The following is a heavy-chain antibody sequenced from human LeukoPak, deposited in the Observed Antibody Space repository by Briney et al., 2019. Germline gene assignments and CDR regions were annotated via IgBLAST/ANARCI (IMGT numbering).Heavy chain of an antibody. CDR1: GFTFSSYW. J-gene: IGHJ4*02. CDR2: IRQDGSEK. D-gene: IGHD3-16*02. V-gene: IGHV3-7*01. CDR3: ARVRGGVWGSYRYDY. Sequence: GRSLSLSCAASGFTFSSYWMSWVSQASGKGLEWVANIRQDGSEKYYVDSVKGRFTISRDNAKNSLYLQMNSLRAEDTAVYYCARVRGGVWGSYRYDYWGQGTLVTVSS.